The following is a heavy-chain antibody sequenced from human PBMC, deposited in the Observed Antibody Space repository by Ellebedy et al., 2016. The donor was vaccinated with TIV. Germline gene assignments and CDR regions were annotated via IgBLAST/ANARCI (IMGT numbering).Heavy chain of an antibody. J-gene: IGHJ4*02. D-gene: IGHD3-22*01. CDR1: GFTFSTYG. CDR3: ARGPYYSDPSAPYAHY. Sequence: GGSLRLXXAASGFTFSTYGMHWVRQAPGKGLEWVAIIWYDGSKKYYADSVKGRFTISRDNPKNTVYLQLNSLRREDTAVYYCARGPYYSDPSAPYAHYWGQGTLVTVSS. V-gene: IGHV3-30*02. CDR2: IWYDGSKK.